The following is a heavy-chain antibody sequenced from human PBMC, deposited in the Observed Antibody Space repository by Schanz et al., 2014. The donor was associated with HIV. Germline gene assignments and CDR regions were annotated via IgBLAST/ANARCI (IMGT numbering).Heavy chain of an antibody. V-gene: IGHV3-21*01. CDR3: ARENWDVAIGYS. D-gene: IGHD1-1*01. Sequence: EVLLLESGGGLVQPGGSLRLSCAASGFRFSSYAMSWVRQAPGKGLEWVSSISSSSSYTYYADSVKGRFAISRDNAKNSLFLQMNSLRAEDTAVYYCARENWDVAIGYSWGQGVLVIVSA. J-gene: IGHJ5*02. CDR1: GFRFSSYA. CDR2: ISSSSSYT.